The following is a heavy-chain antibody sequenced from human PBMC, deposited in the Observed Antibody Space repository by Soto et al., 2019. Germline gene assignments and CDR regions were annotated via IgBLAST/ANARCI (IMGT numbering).Heavy chain of an antibody. CDR2: INPSGGST. D-gene: IGHD2-2*01. V-gene: IGHV1-46*01. Sequence: ASVKVSYKASGYTFTSCYMHCVRQAPGQGLEWMGIINPSGGSTSYAQKFQGRVTMTRDTSTSTVYMELSSLRSEDTAVYYCYIVVVPAAIYWGQGTLVTVSS. CDR3: YIVVVPAAIY. J-gene: IGHJ4*02. CDR1: GYTFTSCY.